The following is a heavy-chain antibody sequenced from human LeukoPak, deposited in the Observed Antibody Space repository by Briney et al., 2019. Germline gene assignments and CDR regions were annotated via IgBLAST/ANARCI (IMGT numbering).Heavy chain of an antibody. CDR3: ARDSEAPPYYDFWSGYPIPGPIDY. CDR1: GFTFSSYW. CDR2: INTDGSST. D-gene: IGHD3-3*01. V-gene: IGHV3-74*01. J-gene: IGHJ4*02. Sequence: GGSLRLSCAASGFTFSSYWMHWVRQAPGKGLVWVSCINTDGSSTSYADSVKGRFTIFRDNAKNTLYLQMNSLRAEDTAVYYCARDSEAPPYYDFWSGYPIPGPIDYWGQGTLVTVSS.